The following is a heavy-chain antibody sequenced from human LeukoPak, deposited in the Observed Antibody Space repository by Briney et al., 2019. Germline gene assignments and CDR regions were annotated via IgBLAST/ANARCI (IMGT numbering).Heavy chain of an antibody. CDR1: GYTFTSYY. J-gene: IGHJ4*02. CDR3: ARAWGSGGSCYDCFDY. CDR2: INPSGGST. V-gene: IGHV1-46*01. Sequence: GASVKVSCKASGYTFTSYYMHWVRQAPGQGLEWMGIINPSGGSTSYAQKFQGRVTITRDTSASTAYMELSSLRSEDTAVYYCARAWGSGGSCYDCFDYWGQGTLVTVSS. D-gene: IGHD2-15*01.